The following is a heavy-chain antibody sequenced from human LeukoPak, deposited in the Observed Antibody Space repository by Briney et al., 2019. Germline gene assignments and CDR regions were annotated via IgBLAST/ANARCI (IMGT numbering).Heavy chain of an antibody. V-gene: IGHV3-11*04. D-gene: IGHD3-22*01. CDR1: GFTFSDYY. CDR2: ISSSGSTI. J-gene: IGHJ5*02. CDR3: ARDITMIADGWFDP. Sequence: GGSLRLSCAASGFTFSDYYMSWIRQAPGKGLEWVSYISSSGSTIYYADSVKGRFTISRDNAMNSLYLQMNSLRAEDTAVYYCARDITMIADGWFDPWGQGTLVTVSS.